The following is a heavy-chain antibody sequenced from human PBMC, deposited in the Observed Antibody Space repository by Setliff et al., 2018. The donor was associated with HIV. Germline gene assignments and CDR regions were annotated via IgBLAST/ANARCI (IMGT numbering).Heavy chain of an antibody. CDR3: ARRFGRALPD. J-gene: IGHJ4*02. Sequence: SETLSLTCTVSGGSISSSDYYWGWIRQPPGKGLEWIGSIFYTGSTYYNPSLKSRVTISVDTSKNQFSLILNSVTAADTAVYYCARRFGRALPDWGQGTLVTVS. V-gene: IGHV4-39*01. CDR1: GGSISSSDYY. D-gene: IGHD1-26*01. CDR2: IFYTGST.